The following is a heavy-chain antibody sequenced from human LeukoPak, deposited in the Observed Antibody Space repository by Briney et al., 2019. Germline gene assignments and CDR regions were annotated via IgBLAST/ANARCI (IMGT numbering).Heavy chain of an antibody. CDR1: GGSISSGDYY. D-gene: IGHD6-6*01. Sequence: SETLSLTCTVSGGSISSGDYYWSWIRQPPGKGLGYIGYIYYSGSTYYNPSLKSRITISVDTSKNQFSLKLSSVTAADTAVYYCVRGSWGSSIDYWGQGTLVTVSS. V-gene: IGHV4-30-4*08. CDR2: IYYSGST. J-gene: IGHJ4*02. CDR3: VRGSWGSSIDY.